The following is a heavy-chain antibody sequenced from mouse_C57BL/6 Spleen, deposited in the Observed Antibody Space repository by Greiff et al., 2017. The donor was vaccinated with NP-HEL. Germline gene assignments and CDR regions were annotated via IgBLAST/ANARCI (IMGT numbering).Heavy chain of an antibody. V-gene: IGHV14-4*01. CDR2: IDPENGDT. D-gene: IGHD1-1*01. J-gene: IGHJ3*01. Sequence: VQLQQSGAELVRPGASVKLSCTASGFNIKDDYMHWVKQRPEQGLEWIGWIDPENGDTEYASKFQGKATITADTSSNTAYLQLSSLTSEDTAVYYCTEGNYYGSSWGFAYWGQGTLVTVSA. CDR3: TEGNYYGSSWGFAY. CDR1: GFNIKDDY.